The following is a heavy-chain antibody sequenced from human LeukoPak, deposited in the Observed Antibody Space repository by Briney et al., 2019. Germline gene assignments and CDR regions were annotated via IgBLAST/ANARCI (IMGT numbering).Heavy chain of an antibody. CDR1: GYTFTGYY. CDR2: INPNSGGT. CDR3: ARGRRYYDFWSGPVDY. V-gene: IGHV1-2*02. Sequence: GSSVKVSCKASGYTFTGYYMHWVRQAPGQGLEWMGWINPNSGGTNYAQKFQGRVTMTRDTSISTAYMELSRLRSDDTAVYYCARGRRYYDFWSGPVDYWGQGTLVTVSS. D-gene: IGHD3-3*01. J-gene: IGHJ4*02.